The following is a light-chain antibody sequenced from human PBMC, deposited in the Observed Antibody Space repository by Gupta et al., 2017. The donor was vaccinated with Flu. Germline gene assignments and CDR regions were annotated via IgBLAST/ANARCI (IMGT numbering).Light chain of an antibody. Sequence: QTVVTQEPSLTVSSGGTVTLTCTSSTGAVTSSYYPNWFQQKPGQAPRALIYSTSNKQSWTPARFSGSLLGGKAALTLSGVQPEDEAEYYCLLYYGGAQLWVFGGATKLAVL. CDR3: LLYYGGAQLWV. CDR1: TGAVTSSYY. CDR2: STS. J-gene: IGLJ3*02. V-gene: IGLV7-43*01.